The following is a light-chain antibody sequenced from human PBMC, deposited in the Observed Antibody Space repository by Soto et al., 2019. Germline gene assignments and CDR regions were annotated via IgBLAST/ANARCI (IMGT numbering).Light chain of an antibody. CDR3: QNYNEYSKT. CDR1: QTISSW. Sequence: DSQMTQSPSTLSGSVGDRVTITCRASQTISSWLAWYQQKPGKAPKLLIYKASTLKSGVPSRFSGSGFGTEFTLTISSLQPDDSATYYCQNYNEYSKTFGQGTKVDIK. J-gene: IGKJ1*01. V-gene: IGKV1-5*03. CDR2: KAS.